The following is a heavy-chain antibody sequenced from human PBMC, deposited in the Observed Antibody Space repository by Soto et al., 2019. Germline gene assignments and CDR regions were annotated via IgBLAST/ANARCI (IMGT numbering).Heavy chain of an antibody. CDR1: GYTFTSYG. D-gene: IGHD2-15*01. CDR2: ISAYNGNT. Sequence: GASVKVSCKASGYTFTSYGISWVRQAPGQGLEWMGWISAYNGNTNYAQKLQGRVTMTTDTSTSTAYMELRSLRSDDTAVYYYARDLVVVAQRYNWSDPWGQGTLVTGSS. J-gene: IGHJ5*02. V-gene: IGHV1-18*01. CDR3: ARDLVVVAQRYNWSDP.